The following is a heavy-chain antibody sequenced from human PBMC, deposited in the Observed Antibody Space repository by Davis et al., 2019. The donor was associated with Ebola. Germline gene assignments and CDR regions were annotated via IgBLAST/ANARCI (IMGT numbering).Heavy chain of an antibody. D-gene: IGHD3-3*01. J-gene: IGHJ6*02. CDR3: ARAGSITIFGVANSYGMDV. CDR2: INTNTGNP. Sequence: ASVKVSCKASGYTFTSYAMNWVRQAPGQGLEWMGWINTNTGNPTYAQGFTGRFVFSLDTSVSTAYLQISSLKAEDTAVYYCARAGSITIFGVANSYGMDVWGQGTTVTVSS. CDR1: GYTFTSYA. V-gene: IGHV7-4-1*02.